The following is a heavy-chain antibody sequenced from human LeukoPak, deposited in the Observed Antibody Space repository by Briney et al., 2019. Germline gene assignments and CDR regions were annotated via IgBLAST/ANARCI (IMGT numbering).Heavy chain of an antibody. Sequence: GGSLGLSCAASPITISSNYMSWVRQAPGKGLEWVSVIYDGGSTYYPDSVKGRFTISRDNSKNTMYLQMNSLRADDTAVYYCATYYYTSGPSKDWGQGALVIVSS. V-gene: IGHV3-66*01. D-gene: IGHD3-10*01. CDR3: ATYYYTSGPSKD. CDR2: IYDGGST. J-gene: IGHJ4*02. CDR1: PITISSNY.